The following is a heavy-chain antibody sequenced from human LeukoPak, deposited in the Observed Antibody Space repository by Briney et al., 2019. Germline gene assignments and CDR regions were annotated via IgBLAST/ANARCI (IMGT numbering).Heavy chain of an antibody. J-gene: IGHJ4*02. CDR2: IIPIFGTA. V-gene: IGHV1-69*13. CDR3: ADSSGYYYDY. CDR1: GYTFTGYY. Sequence: SVKVSCKASGYTFTGYYMHWVRQAPGQGLEWMGGIIPIFGTANYAQKFPGRVTITADESTSTAYMELSSLRSEDTAVYYCADSSGYYYDYWGQGTLVTVSS. D-gene: IGHD3-22*01.